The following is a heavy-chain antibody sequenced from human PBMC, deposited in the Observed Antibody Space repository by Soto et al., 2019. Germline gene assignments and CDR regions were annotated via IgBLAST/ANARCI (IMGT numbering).Heavy chain of an antibody. V-gene: IGHV1-3*01. J-gene: IGHJ6*02. CDR2: INPGNGDT. CDR3: ARTDCSSTSCYNYYYYGMDV. CDR1: GYSFTKYG. Sequence: ASVKVSCKTSGYSFTKYGLHWVRQAPGQRXAWMGWINPGNGDTKYSQKFQGRVTITRDTSATTAYMELSSLRSEDSAVFYCARTDCSSTSCYNYYYYGMDVWGQGTTVTVSS. D-gene: IGHD2-2*01.